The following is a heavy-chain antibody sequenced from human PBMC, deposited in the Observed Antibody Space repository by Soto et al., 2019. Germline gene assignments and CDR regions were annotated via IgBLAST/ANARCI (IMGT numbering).Heavy chain of an antibody. Sequence: QVQLVESGGGVVQPGRSLRLSCAASGFTFSSYGMHWVRQAPGKGLEWVAVIWYDGSNENYADSVKGRFTISRDNSKNTLYPQMNSLRAEDTALYYCARDRRGSGWYDYFDYWGQGTLVTVSS. V-gene: IGHV3-33*01. J-gene: IGHJ4*02. CDR1: GFTFSSYG. CDR2: IWYDGSNE. CDR3: ARDRRGSGWYDYFDY. D-gene: IGHD6-19*01.